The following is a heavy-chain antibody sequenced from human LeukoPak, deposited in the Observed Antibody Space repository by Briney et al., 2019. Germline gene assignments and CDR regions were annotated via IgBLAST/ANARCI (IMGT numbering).Heavy chain of an antibody. V-gene: IGHV4-39*07. Sequence: SETLSLTCTVSGGSISSSSYYWGWIRQPPGKGLEWIGSIYYSGSTYYNPSLKSRVTISVDTSKNQFSLKLSSVTAADTAVYYCASVDYDYGCFDIWGQGTMVTVSS. J-gene: IGHJ3*02. CDR1: GGSISSSSYY. D-gene: IGHD3-16*01. CDR2: IYYSGST. CDR3: ASVDYDYGCFDI.